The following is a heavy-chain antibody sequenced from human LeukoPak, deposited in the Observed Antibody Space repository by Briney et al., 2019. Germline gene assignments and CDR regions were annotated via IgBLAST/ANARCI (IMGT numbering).Heavy chain of an antibody. Sequence: SVKVSCKASGGTFSSYAISWVRQAPGQGLEWMGRIIPILGIANYAQKFQGRVTITADKSTSTAYMELSSLRSEDTAVYYCARVSPYGDYARTEDYWSQGTLVTVSS. J-gene: IGHJ4*02. V-gene: IGHV1-69*04. CDR3: ARVSPYGDYARTEDY. CDR1: GGTFSSYA. CDR2: IIPILGIA. D-gene: IGHD4-17*01.